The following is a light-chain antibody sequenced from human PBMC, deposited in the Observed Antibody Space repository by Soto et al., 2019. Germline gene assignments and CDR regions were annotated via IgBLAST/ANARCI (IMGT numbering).Light chain of an antibody. CDR3: QRIT. CDR2: GAS. Sequence: EIVLTQSPGTLSLSPGDRATLSCRASQTVSNNYLAWCQQKPGQAPRLLIYGASSRATGSPDSFSGSGSGTDCTLTINGLEPEDSAVYYWQRITFGQGTRLENK. CDR1: QTVSNNY. J-gene: IGKJ5*01. V-gene: IGKV3-20*01.